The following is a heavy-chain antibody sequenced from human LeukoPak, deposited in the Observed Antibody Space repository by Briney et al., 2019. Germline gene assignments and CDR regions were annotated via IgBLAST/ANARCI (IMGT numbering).Heavy chain of an antibody. Sequence: PGGSLRLSCAASGFTFSSYSMNWVRQAPGKGLEWVAVISYDGSNKYYADSVKGRFTISRDNSKNTLYLQMNSLRAEDTAVYYCARDSKDSSGYPSYIFDYWGQGTLVTVSS. J-gene: IGHJ4*02. CDR1: GFTFSSYS. V-gene: IGHV3-30*03. D-gene: IGHD3-22*01. CDR3: ARDSKDSSGYPSYIFDY. CDR2: ISYDGSNK.